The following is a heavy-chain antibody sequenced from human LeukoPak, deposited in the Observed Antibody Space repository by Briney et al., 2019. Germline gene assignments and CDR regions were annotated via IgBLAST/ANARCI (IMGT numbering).Heavy chain of an antibody. CDR3: ARRPSYTSSWPHWYFDH. V-gene: IGHV1-18*01. CDR1: GYTFTSYG. CDR2: ISAYNGNT. Sequence: ASVKVSCKASGYTFTSYGISWVRQAPGQGLEWMGWISAYNGNTNYAQKLQGRVTMTTDTSTSTAYMELRSLRSDDTAVYYCARRPSYTSSWPHWYFDHWGRGTLVTVSS. J-gene: IGHJ2*01. D-gene: IGHD6-13*01.